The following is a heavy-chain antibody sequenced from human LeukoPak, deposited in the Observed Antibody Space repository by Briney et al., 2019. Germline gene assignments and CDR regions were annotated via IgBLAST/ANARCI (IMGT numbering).Heavy chain of an antibody. CDR2: IYYSGST. V-gene: IGHV4-59*01. CDR1: GGSISSYY. CDR3: ARDFRSTSHPGFDAFDI. D-gene: IGHD3-3*01. J-gene: IGHJ3*02. Sequence: PSETLSLTCTVSGGSISSYYWSWIRQPPGKGLEWIGYIYYSGSTNYNPSLKSRVTISVDTSKNQFSLKLSSVTAADTSVYYCARDFRSTSHPGFDAFDIWGQGTMVTVSS.